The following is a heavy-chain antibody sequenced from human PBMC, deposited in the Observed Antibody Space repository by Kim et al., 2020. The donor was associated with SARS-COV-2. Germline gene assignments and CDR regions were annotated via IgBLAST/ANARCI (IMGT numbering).Heavy chain of an antibody. D-gene: IGHD2-2*01. CDR1: GGSFSGYY. Sequence: SETLSLTCAVYGGSFSGYYWSWIRQPPGKGLEWIGEINHSGSTNYNPSLKSRVTISVDTSKNQFSLKLSSVTAADTAVYYCARGGGITVVVPAARGGLD. J-gene: IGHJ4*01. CDR3: ARGGGITVVVPAARGGLD. CDR2: INHSGST. V-gene: IGHV4-34*01.